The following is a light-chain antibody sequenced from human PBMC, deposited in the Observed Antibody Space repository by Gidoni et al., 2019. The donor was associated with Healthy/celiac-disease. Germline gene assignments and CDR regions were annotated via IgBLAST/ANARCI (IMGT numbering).Light chain of an antibody. CDR3: QQYNNWPLYT. Sequence: IVMTHSPATLSVSPGERATLSCRASQSVSSNLAWYQQKPDQAPRLLIYGASTSATGIPARFSGSGSGTEFTLTISSLQSEDVAVYYCQQYNNWPLYTFGQGTKLEIK. CDR1: QSVSSN. J-gene: IGKJ2*01. V-gene: IGKV3-15*01. CDR2: GAS.